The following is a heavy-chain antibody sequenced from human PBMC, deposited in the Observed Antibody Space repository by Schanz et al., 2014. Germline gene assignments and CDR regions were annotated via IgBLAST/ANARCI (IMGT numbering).Heavy chain of an antibody. CDR2: ITTGGNT. J-gene: IGHJ4*02. V-gene: IGHV3-23*01. Sequence: EAQLLESGGGLVQPGGSLRLSCSASGFTFSTYAMSWARQTPGKGLEWVSSITTGGNTYYRDSVKGRFIVSRDNSKNTLYLEMNSLRVDDTAVYYCAREFVNWGQGTLVTVSS. CDR3: AREFVN. CDR1: GFTFSTYA. D-gene: IGHD2-21*01.